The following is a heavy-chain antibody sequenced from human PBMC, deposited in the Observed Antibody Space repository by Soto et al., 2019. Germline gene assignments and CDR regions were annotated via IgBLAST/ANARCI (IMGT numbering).Heavy chain of an antibody. CDR1: GGTFSSYA. CDR2: IIPIFGTA. Sequence: QVQLVQSGAEVKKPGSSVKVSCKASGGTFSSYAISWVRQAPGQGLEWMGGIIPIFGTANYAQKFQGRVTITADESTSTAYMELSRLRSEDTAVYYCARHYGGNPVGYYYGMDVWGQGTTVTVSS. D-gene: IGHD4-17*01. CDR3: ARHYGGNPVGYYYGMDV. J-gene: IGHJ6*02. V-gene: IGHV1-69*12.